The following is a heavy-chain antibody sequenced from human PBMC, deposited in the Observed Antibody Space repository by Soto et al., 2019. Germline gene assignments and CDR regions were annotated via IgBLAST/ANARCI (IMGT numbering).Heavy chain of an antibody. V-gene: IGHV1-8*01. Sequence: QVQLVQSGAELKKPGSSVKVSCKASVYTFFNYDMNWVRGANGQGREWIGWVNPNNGDTGYAQKFQGRVTLTTDISTTTAYMELTSLRSEDTAIYYCAKVSRKGSAIDFDYWGQGTLITVSS. CDR2: VNPNNGDT. CDR1: VYTFFNYD. J-gene: IGHJ4*02. D-gene: IGHD3-10*01. CDR3: AKVSRKGSAIDFDY.